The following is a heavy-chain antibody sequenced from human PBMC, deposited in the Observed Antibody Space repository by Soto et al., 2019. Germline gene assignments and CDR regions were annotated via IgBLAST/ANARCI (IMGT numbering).Heavy chain of an antibody. CDR1: GGTFSSYT. J-gene: IGHJ3*02. CDR3: ARDRDGSGSYDAFDI. CDR2: IIPILGIA. V-gene: IGHV1-69*04. Sequence: SVKVSCKASGGTFSSYTISWVRQAPGQGLEWMGRIIPILGIANYAQKFQGRVTITADKSTSTAYMELSSLRSEDTAVYYCARDRDGSGSYDAFDIWGQGTMVTVSS. D-gene: IGHD3-10*01.